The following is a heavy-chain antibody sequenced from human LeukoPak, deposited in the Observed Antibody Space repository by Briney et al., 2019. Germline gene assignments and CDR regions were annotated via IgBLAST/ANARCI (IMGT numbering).Heavy chain of an antibody. D-gene: IGHD5-24*01. CDR2: IKQDASEK. CDR3: ARARWYSSDY. CDR1: GFTFISYW. J-gene: IGHJ4*02. V-gene: IGHV3-7*01. Sequence: GGSLRLSCAASGFTFISYWMSWVRQAPGKGLEWVANIKQDASEKYYVDSVKGRFTISRDNAKNSLYLQMNSLRAEDTAVYYCARARWYSSDYWGQGTLVTVSS.